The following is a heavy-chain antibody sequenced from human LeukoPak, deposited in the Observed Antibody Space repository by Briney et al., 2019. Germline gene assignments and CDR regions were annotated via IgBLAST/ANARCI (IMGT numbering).Heavy chain of an antibody. CDR2: IYPGDSDT. CDR1: GYSFTSNW. V-gene: IGHV5-51*01. Sequence: GESLKISCKGSGYSFTSNWIGWVRQMPGKGLEWMGIIYPGDSDTRYSPSFQGQVTISADKSISTAYLQWSSLKASDTAMYYCARRRYCSGGSCYTAYYFDYWGQGTLVTVSS. J-gene: IGHJ4*02. CDR3: ARRRYCSGGSCYTAYYFDY. D-gene: IGHD2-15*01.